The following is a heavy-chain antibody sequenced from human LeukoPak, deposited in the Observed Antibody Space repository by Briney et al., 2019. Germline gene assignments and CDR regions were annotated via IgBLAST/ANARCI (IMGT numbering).Heavy chain of an antibody. Sequence: SETLSLTCAVYGGSFSGYYWSWIRQPPGKGLEWIGEINHSGSTNYNPSLKSRVTISVDTSKNQFSLKLSSVTAADTAVYYYARGSYSSSWYNNWFDPWGQGTLVTVSS. CDR2: INHSGST. D-gene: IGHD6-13*01. CDR1: GGSFSGYY. V-gene: IGHV4-34*01. J-gene: IGHJ5*02. CDR3: ARGSYSSSWYNNWFDP.